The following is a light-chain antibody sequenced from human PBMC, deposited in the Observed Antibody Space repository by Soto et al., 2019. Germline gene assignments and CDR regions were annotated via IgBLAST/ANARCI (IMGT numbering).Light chain of an antibody. J-gene: IGKJ5*01. V-gene: IGKV3-15*01. CDR3: QQYNNWPPIT. CDR1: QSVSSN. Sequence: EIVMTQSSATLSVPPGERATLSCRASQSVSSNLAWYQQKPGQAPRLLLYGASSRATGIPARFSGSGSGTEFNLTISSLLSEDFAVYYCQQYNNWPPITFGQGTRLEIK. CDR2: GAS.